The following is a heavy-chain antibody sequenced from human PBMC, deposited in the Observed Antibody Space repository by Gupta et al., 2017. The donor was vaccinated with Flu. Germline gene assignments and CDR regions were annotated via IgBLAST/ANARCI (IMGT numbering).Heavy chain of an antibody. Sequence: QVQLLQSGRRMASPGASIKVSCEPSGSSFSAFHLHWVRHVPGQGLEGMGWINHERGGTDYATKCRGRVTMTADSSTSTVYMELSSLSYCDTALYLCARGLLDYWGQGTLVTVSS. V-gene: IGHV1-2*02. CDR3: ARGLLDY. D-gene: IGHD2-21*02. CDR1: GSSFSAFH. J-gene: IGHJ4*02. CDR2: INHERGGT.